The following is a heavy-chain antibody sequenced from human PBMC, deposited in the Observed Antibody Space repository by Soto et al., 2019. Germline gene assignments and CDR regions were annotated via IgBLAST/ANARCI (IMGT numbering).Heavy chain of an antibody. J-gene: IGHJ6*02. D-gene: IGHD6-13*01. CDR1: GGSISSGGYY. CDR2: IYYSGST. V-gene: IGHV4-31*03. CDR3: ARDLRIAAAGPYYYGMDV. Sequence: SEILSLTCTVSGGSISSGGYYWSWIRQHPGKGLEWIGYIYYSGSTYYNPSLKSRVTISVDTSKNQFSLKLSSVTAADTAVYYCARDLRIAAAGPYYYGMDVWGQGTTVTVSS.